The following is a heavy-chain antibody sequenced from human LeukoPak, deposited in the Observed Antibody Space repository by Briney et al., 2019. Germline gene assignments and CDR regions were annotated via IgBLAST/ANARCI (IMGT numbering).Heavy chain of an antibody. CDR1: GFIFDDYG. Sequence: GGSLRLSCAASGFIFDDYGLSWVRQAPGRGLEWVSGINWNGGSTAYADSVKGRFTISRDNAKNSLYLQMKSLRAEDTAVYYCARVSAGVIGMKDVFDIWGQGTMVTVSS. CDR3: ARVSAGVIGMKDVFDI. D-gene: IGHD3-16*02. V-gene: IGHV3-20*04. J-gene: IGHJ3*02. CDR2: INWNGGST.